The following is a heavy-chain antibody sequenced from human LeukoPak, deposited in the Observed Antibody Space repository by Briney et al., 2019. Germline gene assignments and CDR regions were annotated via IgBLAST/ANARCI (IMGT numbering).Heavy chain of an antibody. CDR1: GGSISSYY. D-gene: IGHD3-22*01. CDR2: IYYSGST. CDR3: ARDYYDSSGYYWRYFDH. J-gene: IGHJ4*02. V-gene: IGHV4-59*01. Sequence: SETLSLTCTVSGGSISSYYWSWIRQPPGKGLEWIGDIYYSGSTNYNPSLKSRVTISVDTSKNQFSLKLSSVTAADTAVYYCARDYYDSSGYYWRYFDHWGQGTLVTVSS.